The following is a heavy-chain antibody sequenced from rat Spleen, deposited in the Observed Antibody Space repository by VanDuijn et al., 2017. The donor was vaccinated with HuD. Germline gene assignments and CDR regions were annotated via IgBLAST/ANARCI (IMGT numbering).Heavy chain of an antibody. D-gene: IGHD1-6*01. V-gene: IGHV3-1*01. CDR1: GYSITSNY. J-gene: IGHJ4*01. CDR3: TREDTTDVMDA. Sequence: EVQLQESGPGLVKPSQSLSLTCSVTGYSITSNYWGWIRKFPGNKMEWMGYISYSGSTTYNPSLKSRISITRDTSKNQFFLQLNSVTTEDTATYYCTREDTTDVMDAWGQGASVTVSS. CDR2: ISYSGST.